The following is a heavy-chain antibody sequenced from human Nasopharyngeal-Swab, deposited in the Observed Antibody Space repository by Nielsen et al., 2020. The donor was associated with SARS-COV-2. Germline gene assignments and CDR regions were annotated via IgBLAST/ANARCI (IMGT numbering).Heavy chain of an antibody. Sequence: ASVKVSCKASGYTFTSYGISWVRQAPGQGLEWMGWISAYNGNTNYAQKLQGRVTMTTDTSTSTAYMELRSLRSDDTAVYYCARDNYYDSSGQLFDYWGQGTLVTDSS. CDR1: GYTFTSYG. D-gene: IGHD3-22*01. CDR3: ARDNYYDSSGQLFDY. V-gene: IGHV1-18*01. J-gene: IGHJ4*02. CDR2: ISAYNGNT.